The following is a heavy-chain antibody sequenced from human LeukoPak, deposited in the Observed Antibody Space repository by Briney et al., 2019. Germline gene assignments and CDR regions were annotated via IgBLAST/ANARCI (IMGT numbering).Heavy chain of an antibody. CDR3: AREVDYYDRSGYIDY. Sequence: PSQTLSLTCTVSWYSISGGYYWGWIRQPPGKGLEWIGSIYHGGSTYYNPSLESRVTISLDTSKNHFSLNLTSVTAADTSMYYCAREVDYYDRSGYIDYWGQGTLVTVSS. D-gene: IGHD3-22*01. V-gene: IGHV4-38-2*02. CDR1: WYSISGGYY. J-gene: IGHJ4*02. CDR2: IYHGGST.